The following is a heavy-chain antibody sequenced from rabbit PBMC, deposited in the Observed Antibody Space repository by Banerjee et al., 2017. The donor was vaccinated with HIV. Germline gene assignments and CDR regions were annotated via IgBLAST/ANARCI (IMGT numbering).Heavy chain of an antibody. V-gene: IGHV1S45*01. J-gene: IGHJ6*01. CDR3: ARTDSTWYAGMDL. CDR2: IYNGDGST. Sequence: QEQLEESGGGLVKPEGSLTLTCTASGFSFSSSDWICWVRQAPGKRPEWIGCIYNGDGSTSYASWAKGRFTISKTSSTTVTLQMTSLTAADTATYFCARTDSTWYAGMDLWGPGTLVTVS. D-gene: IGHD7-1*01. CDR1: GFSFSSSDW.